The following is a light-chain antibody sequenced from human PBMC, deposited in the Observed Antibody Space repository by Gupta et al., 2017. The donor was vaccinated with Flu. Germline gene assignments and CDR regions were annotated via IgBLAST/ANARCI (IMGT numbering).Light chain of an antibody. CDR3: QAWDSSTAPNWV. Sequence: SYELTPLPSVSVSPGQTASITCSGDQVGDKYACWYQQKPGQSPVLVIYQNNKRPSGIPGRFSGSNSGNTATLTISGTQAMDEADYYCQAWDSSTAPNWVFGGGTKLTVL. V-gene: IGLV3-1*01. CDR1: QVGDKY. J-gene: IGLJ3*02. CDR2: QNN.